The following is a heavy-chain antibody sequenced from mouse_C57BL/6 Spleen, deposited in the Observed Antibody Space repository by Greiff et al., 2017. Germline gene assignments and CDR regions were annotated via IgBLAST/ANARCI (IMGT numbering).Heavy chain of an antibody. V-gene: IGHV5-17*01. CDR3: AKPHYEYGYAMDD. J-gene: IGHJ4*01. Sequence: EVMLVESGGGLVKPGGSLKLSCAASGFTFSDYGMHWVRQAPEKGLEWVAYISSGSSTIYYADTVKGRFTISRANAKTTLFLQMTSLRSEDTAMYSCAKPHYEYGYAMDDWGQGTSVTVSS. CDR1: GFTFSDYG. CDR2: ISSGSSTI. D-gene: IGHD2-4*01.